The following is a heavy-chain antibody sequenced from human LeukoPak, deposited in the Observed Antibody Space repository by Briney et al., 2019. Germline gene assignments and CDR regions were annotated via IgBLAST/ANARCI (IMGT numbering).Heavy chain of an antibody. J-gene: IGHJ6*03. CDR3: ARGRSSITIFGVVMPTYYYYMDV. V-gene: IGHV4-34*01. CDR1: GGSFSGYY. Sequence: SETLSLTCAVYGGSFSGYYWSWIRQPPGKGLEWIGEINHSGSTNYNPSLKSRVTISVDTSKNQFSLKLSSVTAADTAVYYCARGRSSITIFGVVMPTYYYYMDVWGKRTTVTVSS. CDR2: INHSGST. D-gene: IGHD3-3*01.